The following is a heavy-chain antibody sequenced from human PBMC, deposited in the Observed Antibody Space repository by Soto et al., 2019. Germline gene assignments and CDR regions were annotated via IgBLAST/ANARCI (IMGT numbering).Heavy chain of an antibody. Sequence: ASVKVSCXASGYTFTSYDINWVRQATGQGLEWMGWMNPNSGNTGYAQKFQGRVTMTRNTSISTAYMELSSLRSEDTAVYYCASQAISYYDFWSGWTHYYYMDVWGKGTTVTVSS. CDR2: MNPNSGNT. CDR3: ASQAISYYDFWSGWTHYYYMDV. J-gene: IGHJ6*03. V-gene: IGHV1-8*01. CDR1: GYTFTSYD. D-gene: IGHD3-3*01.